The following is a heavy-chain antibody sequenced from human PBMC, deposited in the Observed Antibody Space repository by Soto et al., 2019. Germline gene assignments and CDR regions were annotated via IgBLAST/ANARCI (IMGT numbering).Heavy chain of an antibody. J-gene: IGHJ4*02. CDR2: IVPIYRTA. D-gene: IGHD6-13*01. V-gene: IGHV1-69*13. CDR3: VRDSGAKLSSS. CDR1: GGTFSSYR. Sequence: SVKVSCKASGGTFSSYRINWVRQAPGQGLEWAGGIVPIYRTADYAQKFQGRVTITADESARTSYMELRSLKSQDTAVYYCVRDSGAKLSSSWGQGTLVNV.